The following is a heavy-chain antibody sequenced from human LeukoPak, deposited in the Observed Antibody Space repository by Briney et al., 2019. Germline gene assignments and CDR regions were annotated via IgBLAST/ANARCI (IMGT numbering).Heavy chain of an antibody. CDR3: ARLFSHGCGDY. CDR1: GYTFTSYW. V-gene: IGHV5-51*01. J-gene: IGHJ4*02. D-gene: IGHD1-26*01. Sequence: GESLKISFKGSGYTFTSYWIGWGRPMPGKGVEWMGIIYPGDSDTRYSPSFQGQVTISADKSITTAYLQWSSLKASDTAMYYCARLFSHGCGDYWGQGTLVTVSS. CDR2: IYPGDSDT.